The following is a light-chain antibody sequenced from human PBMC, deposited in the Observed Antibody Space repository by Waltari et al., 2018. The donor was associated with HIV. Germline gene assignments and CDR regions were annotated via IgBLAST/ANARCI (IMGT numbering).Light chain of an antibody. CDR1: SSDMRTLNR. J-gene: IGLJ1*01. CDR2: EVG. CDR3: ISYTTTDFYV. V-gene: IGLV2-14*01. Sequence: QSALTQPASVSGSPGQSITISCTDSSSDMRTLNRISWYQQHPGKAPKLIIYEVGNRPSGVSNRFSGSKSGNTASLTISGLQAEDEADYYCISYTTTDFYVFGPGTWVTVL.